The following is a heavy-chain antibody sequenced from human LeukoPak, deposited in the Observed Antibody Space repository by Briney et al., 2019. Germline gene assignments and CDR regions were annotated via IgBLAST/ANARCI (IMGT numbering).Heavy chain of an antibody. Sequence: GGSLRLSCAASGFTFSSYSMNWVRQAPGKGLEWVSSISSSSTYIYYADSVKGRFTISRDNAKNSLYLQMNSLRAEDTAVYYCARRSPSMITSGGIVGHFDYWGPGSLVTVSS. CDR1: GFTFSSYS. CDR3: ARRSPSMITSGGIVGHFDY. V-gene: IGHV3-21*01. D-gene: IGHD3-16*02. CDR2: ISSSSTYI. J-gene: IGHJ4*02.